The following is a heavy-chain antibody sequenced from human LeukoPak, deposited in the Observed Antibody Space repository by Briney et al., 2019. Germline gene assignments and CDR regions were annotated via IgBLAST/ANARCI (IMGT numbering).Heavy chain of an antibody. Sequence: PGGSLRLSCAASGFTFSSYAMSWVRQAPGKGLEGVSAISGSGGSTYYADSVKGRFTISRDNSKNTLYLQMNSLRAEDTAVYYCAKDLPRGVTPGYFDYWGQGTLVTVSS. D-gene: IGHD2-21*02. CDR3: AKDLPRGVTPGYFDY. J-gene: IGHJ4*02. V-gene: IGHV3-23*01. CDR2: ISGSGGST. CDR1: GFTFSSYA.